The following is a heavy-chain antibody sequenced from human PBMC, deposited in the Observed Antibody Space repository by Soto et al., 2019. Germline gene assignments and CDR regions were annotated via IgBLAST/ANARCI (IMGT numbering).Heavy chain of an antibody. CDR1: GFKFSDYW. Sequence: DVQLVESGGGLAQPGRSLRLSCAASGFKFSDYWMSWVRQAPGKGLEWVGNIKHDTSEAHYADSVKGRFTITRDNIKNFLFLQMNGLRSDDTASYYCARDGLLFSGPYRPSRFHYWGLGTLVTVSS. D-gene: IGHD3-16*02. V-gene: IGHV3-7*03. J-gene: IGHJ4*02. CDR2: IKHDTSEA. CDR3: ARDGLLFSGPYRPSRFHY.